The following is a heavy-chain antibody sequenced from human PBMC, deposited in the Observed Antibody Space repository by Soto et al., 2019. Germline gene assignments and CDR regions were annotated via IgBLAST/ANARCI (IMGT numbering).Heavy chain of an antibody. V-gene: IGHV4-59*01. CDR2: IYYSGST. J-gene: IGHJ3*02. Sequence: SETLSLTCTVSGGSISSYYWSWIRQPPGKGLEWIGYIYYSGSTNYNPSLKSRVTISVDTSKNQFSLKLSSVTAADTAVYYCARDGWPVDAFDIWGQGTMVTVSS. CDR1: GGSISSYY. CDR3: ARDGWPVDAFDI. D-gene: IGHD2-2*03.